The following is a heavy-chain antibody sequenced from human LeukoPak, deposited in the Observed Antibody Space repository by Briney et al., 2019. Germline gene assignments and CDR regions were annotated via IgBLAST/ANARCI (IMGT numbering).Heavy chain of an antibody. CDR1: AAPISSYY. D-gene: IGHD1-7*01. CDR3: ARHGNWNSKQYYFDY. V-gene: IGHV4-59*01. CDR2: IYYSGST. J-gene: IGHJ4*02. Sequence: SETLSLTCTVSAAPISSYYWSWVRQPPGKGLEWIGYIYYSGSTNYNPSLKSRVAISVDTSKNQVSLRLSSVTAADTAVYYCARHGNWNSKQYYFDYWGQGTLVTVSS.